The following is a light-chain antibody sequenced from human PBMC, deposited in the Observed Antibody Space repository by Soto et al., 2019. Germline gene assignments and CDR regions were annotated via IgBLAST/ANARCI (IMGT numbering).Light chain of an antibody. J-gene: IGKJ1*01. V-gene: IGKV3-20*01. CDR1: QNVLSN. Sequence: ETMMTQSPDTLSVSLGERATLSCRASQNVLSNLAWYQQKPGQAPRLLIYGASSRATGIPDRFSGSGSGTDFTLSISRLEPEDFAVYYCQQYSSLWTFGQGTKADIK. CDR3: QQYSSLWT. CDR2: GAS.